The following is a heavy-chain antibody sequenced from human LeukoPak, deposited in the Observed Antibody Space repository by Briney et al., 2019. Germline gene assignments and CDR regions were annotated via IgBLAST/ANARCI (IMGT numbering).Heavy chain of an antibody. Sequence: GRSLRLSRAASGFIFSNYGMSWVRQAPGKGLEWVSAITGSGATTYYADSVKGRFTISRDNSKNTLYLQMNILRAAATAVYYCANRFPPVGATLQYYFDYWGQGTLVTVSS. D-gene: IGHD1-26*01. V-gene: IGHV3-23*01. J-gene: IGHJ4*02. CDR2: ITGSGATT. CDR1: GFIFSNYG. CDR3: ANRFPPVGATLQYYFDY.